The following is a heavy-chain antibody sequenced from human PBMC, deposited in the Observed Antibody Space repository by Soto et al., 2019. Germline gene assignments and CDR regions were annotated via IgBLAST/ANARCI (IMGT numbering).Heavy chain of an antibody. J-gene: IGHJ4*02. Sequence: SETLSLTCTVSGGSISSYYWSWIRQPPGKGLEWIGYIYHSGSAYYNPSLKSRVTISVDTSKNQFSLKLSSVTAADTAVYYCVEVRGTVTHNWGQGTLVTVSS. D-gene: IGHD4-17*01. CDR1: GGSISSYY. CDR3: VEVRGTVTHN. V-gene: IGHV4-59*06. CDR2: IYHSGSA.